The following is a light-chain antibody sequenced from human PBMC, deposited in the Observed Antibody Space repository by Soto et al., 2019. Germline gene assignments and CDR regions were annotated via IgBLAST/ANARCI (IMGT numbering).Light chain of an antibody. CDR3: GTWDTSLRAVV. CDR2: DNN. V-gene: IGLV1-51*01. CDR1: SSNIGKND. Sequence: QSVLTQPHSVSGAPVQKVTISCSGSSSNIGKNDVSWYQRLPGTAPKLLIYDNNERSSGIPDRFAGSKSGTSATLGIARLQTGYKAEYYVGTWDTSLRAVVFGGGTKLTVL. J-gene: IGLJ2*01.